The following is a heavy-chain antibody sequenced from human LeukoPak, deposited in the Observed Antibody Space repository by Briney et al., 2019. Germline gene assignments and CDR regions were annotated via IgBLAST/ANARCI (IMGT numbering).Heavy chain of an antibody. CDR3: AREPYGSGSLDY. CDR2: INHSGST. CDR1: GGSFSGYY. D-gene: IGHD3-10*01. J-gene: IGHJ4*02. Sequence: IPSETLSLTCAVYGGSFSGYYRSWIRQPPGKGLEWIGEINHSGSTNYNPSLKSRVTISVDTSKNQFSLKLSSVTAADTAVYYCAREPYGSGSLDYWGQGTLVTVSS. V-gene: IGHV4-34*01.